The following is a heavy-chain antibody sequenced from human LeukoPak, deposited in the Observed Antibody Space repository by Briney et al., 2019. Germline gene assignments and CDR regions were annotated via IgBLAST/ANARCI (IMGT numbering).Heavy chain of an antibody. CDR2: IIPIFGTA. CDR1: GGTFSSYA. J-gene: IGHJ4*02. V-gene: IGHV1-69*13. Sequence: SVKVSCKASGGTFSSYAISWVRQAPGQGLEWMGGIIPIFGTANYAQKFQGRVTITADESTSTAYMELSSLRSEDTAVYYCARSVGATPYYLDYWGQGTLVTVSS. CDR3: ARSVGATPYYLDY. D-gene: IGHD1-26*01.